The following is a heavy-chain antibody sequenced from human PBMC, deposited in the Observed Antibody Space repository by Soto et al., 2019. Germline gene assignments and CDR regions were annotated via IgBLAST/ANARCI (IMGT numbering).Heavy chain of an antibody. CDR1: DSNINSNYY. J-gene: IGHJ4*02. Sequence: SETLSLTCGVSDSNINSNYYWRWIRQPPGKGLEWIGAIHHSGTTYYTPSLKSRVTISMDTSKNHFSLRLTSVTAADTAKYYCARGLYGGPSDYWGQGTLVTVSS. CDR2: IHHSGTT. V-gene: IGHV4-38-2*01. CDR3: ARGLYGGPSDY. D-gene: IGHD4-17*01.